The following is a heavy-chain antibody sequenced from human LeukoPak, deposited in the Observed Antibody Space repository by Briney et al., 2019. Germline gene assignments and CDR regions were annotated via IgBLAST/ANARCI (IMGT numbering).Heavy chain of an antibody. CDR2: ISGSGGST. D-gene: IGHD3-3*01. CDR1: GFTFNSDA. CDR3: ANDFYDFWSGFDY. V-gene: IGHV3-23*01. Sequence: GGSLRLSCTASGFTFNSDAMNWVRQAPGKGLEWIATISGSGGSTYYTDSVKGRFTISRDNFKIMVFLQMNSLKAEDTAIYYCANDFYDFWSGFDYWGQGTLVTVSS. J-gene: IGHJ4*02.